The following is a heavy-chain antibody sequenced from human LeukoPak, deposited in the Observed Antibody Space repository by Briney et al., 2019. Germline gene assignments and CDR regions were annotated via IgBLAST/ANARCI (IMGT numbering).Heavy chain of an antibody. Sequence: GGSLRLSCAASGITFNTYTMNWVRQPPGKGLEWVSSISSSSSYIYYAASAKGRFTISRDNAKNSLYLQMNNLRAEDTAMFYCATSMAQDVDAFHIWGQGTMVTVSS. D-gene: IGHD2-21*01. V-gene: IGHV3-21*01. J-gene: IGHJ3*02. CDR2: ISSSSSYI. CDR1: GITFNTYT. CDR3: ATSMAQDVDAFHI.